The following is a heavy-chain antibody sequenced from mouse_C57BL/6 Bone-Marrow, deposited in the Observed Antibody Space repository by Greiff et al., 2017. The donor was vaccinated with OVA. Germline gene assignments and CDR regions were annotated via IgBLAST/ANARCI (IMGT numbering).Heavy chain of an antibody. V-gene: IGHV5-9-1*02. Sequence: EVKVEESGEGLVKPGGSLKLSCAASGFTFSSYAMSWVRQTPEKRLEWVAYISSGGDYIYYADTVKGRFTLSRDNARNTLYLQMSSLKSEDTAMYYCTRVDAWFAYWGQGTLVTVSA. CDR1: GFTFSSYA. CDR2: ISSGGDYI. CDR3: TRVDAWFAY. J-gene: IGHJ3*01.